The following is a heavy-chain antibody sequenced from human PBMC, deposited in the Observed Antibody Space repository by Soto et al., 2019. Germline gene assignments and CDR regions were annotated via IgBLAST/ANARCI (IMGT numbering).Heavy chain of an antibody. CDR2: MNPNSGNT. V-gene: IGHV1-8*01. J-gene: IGHJ4*02. CDR1: GYTFTSYD. Sequence: QVQLVQSGAEVKKPGASVKVSCKASGYTFTSYDINWVRQATGQGLEWMGWMNPNSGNTGYAQKFQGRVTMTRSTSISTASMELSSLRSEDTAVYYCARGGYYYDSSAYYRPFDYWGQGTLVTVSS. D-gene: IGHD3-22*01. CDR3: ARGGYYYDSSAYYRPFDY.